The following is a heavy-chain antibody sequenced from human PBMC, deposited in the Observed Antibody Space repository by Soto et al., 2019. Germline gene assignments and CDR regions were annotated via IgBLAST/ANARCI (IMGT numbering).Heavy chain of an antibody. CDR3: ARGIAAQDYYYYMDV. D-gene: IGHD6-13*01. CDR1: GYTFTGYY. CDR2: INPNSGGT. Sequence: ASVKVSCKASGYTFTGYYMHWVRQAPGQGLEWMGWINPNSGGTNYAQKFQGWVTMTRDTSISTAYMELSRLRSDDTAVYYCARGIAAQDYYYYMDVWGKGPRSPSP. J-gene: IGHJ6*03. V-gene: IGHV1-2*04.